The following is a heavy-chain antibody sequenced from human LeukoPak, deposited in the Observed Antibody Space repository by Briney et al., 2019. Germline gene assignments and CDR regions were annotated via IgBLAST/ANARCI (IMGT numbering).Heavy chain of an antibody. CDR1: GGSISSSSYY. D-gene: IGHD3-10*01. CDR2: IYYSGST. V-gene: IGHV4-39*07. Sequence: PSETLSLTCTVSGGSISSSSYYWGWIRQPPGKGLEWIRSIYYSGSTYYNPSLKSRVTISIDTSKNQFSLKLSSVTAADTAVYYCARVLYGRHFDCWGQGTLVTVSS. CDR3: ARVLYGRHFDC. J-gene: IGHJ4*02.